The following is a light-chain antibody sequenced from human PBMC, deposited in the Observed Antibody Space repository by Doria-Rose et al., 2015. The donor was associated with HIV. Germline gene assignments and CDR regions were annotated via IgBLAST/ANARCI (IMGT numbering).Light chain of an antibody. J-gene: IGKJ1*01. Sequence: TQSPGTPSLSPGERATLSCRASQSVSANYLAWYRQRPGQSPRLLIYGASSRATDTPDRFSGSGSGTDFTLTISRLEPEDFAVYYCHQYASSRTFGQGTKVEIK. CDR3: HQYASSRT. CDR2: GAS. V-gene: IGKV3-20*01. CDR1: QSVSANY.